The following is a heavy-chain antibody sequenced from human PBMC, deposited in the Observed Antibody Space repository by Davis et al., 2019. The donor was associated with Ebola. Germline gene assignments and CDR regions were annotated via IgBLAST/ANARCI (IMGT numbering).Heavy chain of an antibody. CDR2: IIPIFGTA. CDR3: ARPQEQLVADDYYYYMDV. Sequence: SVKVSCKASGYTFTSYGISWVRQAPGQGLEWMGGIIPIFGTANYAQKFQGRVTITADESTSTAYMELSSLRSEDTAVYYCARPQEQLVADDYYYYMDVWGKGTTVTVSS. J-gene: IGHJ6*03. CDR1: GYTFTSYG. V-gene: IGHV1-69*13. D-gene: IGHD6-6*01.